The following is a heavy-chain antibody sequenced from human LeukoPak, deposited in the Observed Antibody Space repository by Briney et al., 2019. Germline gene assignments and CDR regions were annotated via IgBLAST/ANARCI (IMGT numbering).Heavy chain of an antibody. D-gene: IGHD3-16*01. CDR1: GYTFTGYY. Sequence: GGSLRLSCAASGYTFTGYYMHWVRQAPGQGLEWMGRINPNSGGTNYAQKFQGRVTMTRDTSISTAYMELSRLRSDDTAVYYCARDGAPHGKGGGRRMIDYWGQGTLVTVSS. V-gene: IGHV1-2*06. CDR2: INPNSGGT. J-gene: IGHJ4*02. CDR3: ARDGAPHGKGGGRRMIDY.